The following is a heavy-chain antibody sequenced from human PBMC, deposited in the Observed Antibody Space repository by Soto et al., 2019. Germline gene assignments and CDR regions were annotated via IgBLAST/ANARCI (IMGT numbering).Heavy chain of an antibody. CDR3: ARSIVVVTALDY. Sequence: ASVKVSCKASGYTFTRYALHWVRQAPGQGLEWMGWINPGTGNTKYSQNIQGRVTITRDTSASTVYMELISLRSEDTAVYYCARSIVVVTALDYWGQGTLVTVSS. D-gene: IGHD2-21*02. V-gene: IGHV1-3*01. J-gene: IGHJ4*02. CDR2: INPGTGNT. CDR1: GYTFTRYA.